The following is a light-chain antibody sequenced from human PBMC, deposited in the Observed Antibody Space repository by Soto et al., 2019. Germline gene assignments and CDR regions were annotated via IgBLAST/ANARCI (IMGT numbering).Light chain of an antibody. CDR2: ASS. CDR3: QQLTSNPLT. CDR1: QGITNY. J-gene: IGKJ4*01. Sequence: DIQLTQSPSFLSASVGDRVTITCRASQGITNYLAWYQQKPGKAPNLLIYASSTLQGGVPSRFSGRGSGTDFPLTINSLQPEDFAPYYGQQLTSNPLTFGGGTKVEIK. V-gene: IGKV1-9*01.